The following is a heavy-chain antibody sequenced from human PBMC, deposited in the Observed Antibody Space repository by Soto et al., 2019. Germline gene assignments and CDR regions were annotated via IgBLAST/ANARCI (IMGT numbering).Heavy chain of an antibody. J-gene: IGHJ4*01. CDR1: GYTFTSYG. D-gene: IGHD6-6*01. CDR3: ARAPTLYSSSSSFRWFYFDY. Sequence: ASVKVSCKASGYTFTSYGISWVRQAPGQGLEWMGWISTYNSNTNYAQKLKGRVTMTTDTSTSTDNMELRSLRSDDTAVYYCARAPTLYSSSSSFRWFYFDYWG. V-gene: IGHV1-18*01. CDR2: ISTYNSNT.